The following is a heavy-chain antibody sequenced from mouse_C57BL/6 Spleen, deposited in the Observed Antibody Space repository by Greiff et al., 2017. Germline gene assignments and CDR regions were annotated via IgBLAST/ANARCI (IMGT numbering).Heavy chain of an antibody. D-gene: IGHD1-1*02. V-gene: IGHV1-82*01. CDR3: AGEGVATIDY. CDR1: GYAFSRSW. J-gene: IGHJ2*01. Sequence: VQLQQSGPELVKPGASVKLSCKASGYAFSRSWMNWVKQRPGQGLEWIGRIYPGAGDTNYNEKFKGKATLTADKSSSTAYMHLSRRTSEDSAVYLCAGEGVATIDYWGQGTTLTGSA. CDR2: IYPGAGDT.